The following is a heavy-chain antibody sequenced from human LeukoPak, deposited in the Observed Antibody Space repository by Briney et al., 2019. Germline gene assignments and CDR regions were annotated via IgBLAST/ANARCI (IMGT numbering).Heavy chain of an antibody. Sequence: GGSLRLSCAASGFTFSSYEMNWVRQAPGKGLEWVSYISSSGSTIYYADSVKGRFTISRDNAKNSLYLQMNSLRAEDTALYYCAKDIPHYGSGRSMDVWGKGTTVTISS. CDR3: AKDIPHYGSGRSMDV. D-gene: IGHD3-10*01. V-gene: IGHV3-48*03. CDR1: GFTFSSYE. CDR2: ISSSGSTI. J-gene: IGHJ6*03.